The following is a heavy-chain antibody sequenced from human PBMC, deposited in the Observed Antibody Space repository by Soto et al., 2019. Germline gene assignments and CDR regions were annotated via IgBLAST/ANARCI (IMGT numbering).Heavy chain of an antibody. V-gene: IGHV4-4*02. CDR1: SGSISSSNW. D-gene: IGHD3-3*01. J-gene: IGHJ6*03. Sequence: SETLSLTCAVSSGSISSSNWWSWVRQPPGKGLEWIGEIYHSGSTNYNPSLKSRVTISVDKSKNQFSLKLSSVTAADTAVYYCARGNRDFGVVFGYYYYYYMDVWGKGTTVTVSS. CDR2: IYHSGST. CDR3: ARGNRDFGVVFGYYYYYYMDV.